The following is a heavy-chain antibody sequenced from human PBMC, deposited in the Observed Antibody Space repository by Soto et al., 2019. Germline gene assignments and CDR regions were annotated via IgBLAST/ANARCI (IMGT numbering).Heavy chain of an antibody. D-gene: IGHD4-17*01. J-gene: IGHJ2*01. CDR1: GGSISSGGYS. V-gene: IGHV4-30-2*01. Sequence: PSETLSLTCAVSGGSISSGGYSWSWIRQPPGKGLEWIGYIYHSGSTYYNPSLKSRVTISVDRSKNQFSLKLSSVTAADTAVYYGARGHGDYYWYFDLWGRGTLVTVSS. CDR2: IYHSGST. CDR3: ARGHGDYYWYFDL.